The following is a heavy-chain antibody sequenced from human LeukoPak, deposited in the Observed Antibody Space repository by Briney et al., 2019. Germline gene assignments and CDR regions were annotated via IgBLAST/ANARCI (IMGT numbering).Heavy chain of an antibody. D-gene: IGHD1-26*01. CDR2: IYSTGST. Sequence: SETLSLTCTVSGGSISSYYWSWIRQPAGKGLEWIGRIYSTGSTNYNPSLKSRVTISIDRSKNQFSLLLRSVTAADTAIYYCARGVGSSESNWFDPWGQGTLATVSS. V-gene: IGHV4-4*07. J-gene: IGHJ5*02. CDR1: GGSISSYY. CDR3: ARGVGSSESNWFDP.